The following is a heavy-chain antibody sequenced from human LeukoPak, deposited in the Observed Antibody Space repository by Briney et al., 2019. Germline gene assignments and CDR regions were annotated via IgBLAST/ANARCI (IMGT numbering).Heavy chain of an antibody. Sequence: GGSLRLSCAASGFTFSGYAMSWVRQAPGKGLEWVSAISGSGGSTYYADSVKGRFTISRDNAKNTLYLQMNSLRAEDTAVYYCAKALPGGDYVSGAFNIWGQGTMVTVSS. CDR2: ISGSGGST. CDR3: AKALPGGDYVSGAFNI. V-gene: IGHV3-23*01. J-gene: IGHJ3*02. CDR1: GFTFSGYA. D-gene: IGHD4-17*01.